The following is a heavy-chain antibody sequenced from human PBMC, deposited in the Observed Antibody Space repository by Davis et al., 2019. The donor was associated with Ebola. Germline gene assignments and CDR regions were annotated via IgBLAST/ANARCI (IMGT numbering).Heavy chain of an antibody. J-gene: IGHJ5*02. V-gene: IGHV1-69*13. CDR1: GGTFSSYA. Sequence: SVKVSCKASGGTFSSYAISWVRQAPGQGLEWMGGIIPIFGTANYAQKFQGRVTITADESTSTAYMELSSLRSEDTAVYYCARGITMVRALDWFDPWGQGTLVTVSS. CDR3: ARGITMVRALDWFDP. D-gene: IGHD3-10*01. CDR2: IIPIFGTA.